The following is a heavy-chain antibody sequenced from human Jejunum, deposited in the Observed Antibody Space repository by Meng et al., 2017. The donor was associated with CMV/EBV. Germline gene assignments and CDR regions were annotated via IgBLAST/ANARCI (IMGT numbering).Heavy chain of an antibody. J-gene: IGHJ4*02. V-gene: IGHV1-69*12. Sequence: QVQSMQSGAEVKGPGSSMKVSCKSSGGSVNNYAFNWVRQAPGQGLEWMGGIIAIFKTPNYAQKFQGRLTITADESTGTSYMELTSLTSEDTAVYYCARGFLNGYQPFDYWGQGTLVTVSS. CDR2: IIAIFKTP. CDR1: GGSVNNYA. D-gene: IGHD5-24*01. CDR3: ARGFLNGYQPFDY.